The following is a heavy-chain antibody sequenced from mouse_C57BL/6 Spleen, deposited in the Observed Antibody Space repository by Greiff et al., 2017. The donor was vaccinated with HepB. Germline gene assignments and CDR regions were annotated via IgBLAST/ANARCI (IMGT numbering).Heavy chain of an antibody. J-gene: IGHJ4*01. CDR2: ISNLAYSI. V-gene: IGHV5-15*04. Sequence: EVMLVESGGGLVQPGGSLKLSCAASGFTFSDYGMAWVRQAPRKGPEWVAFISNLAYSIYYADTVTGRFTISRENAKNTLYLEMSSLRSEDTAMYYCARRGVYAMDYWGQGTSVTVSS. CDR1: GFTFSDYG. CDR3: ARRGVYAMDY.